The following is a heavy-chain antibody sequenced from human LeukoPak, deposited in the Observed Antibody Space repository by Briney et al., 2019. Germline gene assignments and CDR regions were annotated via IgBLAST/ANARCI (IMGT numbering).Heavy chain of an antibody. D-gene: IGHD2-2*01. J-gene: IGHJ4*02. CDR1: GYTFTTHW. Sequence: GESLKISCKASGYTFTTHWIGWVRQVPGKGLEWMGIIYPGDSDTRYSPSFQGQVTISADKSITTAYLQWSSLKASDTAMYYCARQGLGSVVVPAVDYWGQGTLVTVSS. CDR2: IYPGDSDT. CDR3: ARQGLGSVVVPAVDY. V-gene: IGHV5-51*01.